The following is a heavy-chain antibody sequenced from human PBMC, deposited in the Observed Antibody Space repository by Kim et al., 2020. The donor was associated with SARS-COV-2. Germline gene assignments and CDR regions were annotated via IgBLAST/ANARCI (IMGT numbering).Heavy chain of an antibody. V-gene: IGHV5-10-1*01. CDR2: IDPSDSYT. CDR1: GYSFTSYW. CDR3: ARQSGGERYDYWYFDL. J-gene: IGHJ2*01. Sequence: GESLKISCKGSGYSFTSYWISWVRQMPGKGLEWMGRIDPSDSYTNYSPSFQGHVTISADKSISTAYLQWSSLKASDTAMYYCARQSGGERYDYWYFDLWGRGTLVTVSS. D-gene: IGHD3-16*01.